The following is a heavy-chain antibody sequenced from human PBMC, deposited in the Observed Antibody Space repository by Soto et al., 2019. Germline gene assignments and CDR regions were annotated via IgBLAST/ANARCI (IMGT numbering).Heavy chain of an antibody. J-gene: IGHJ6*02. CDR3: ARDRYFGGSYYYYGMDV. CDR1: GDSVSSNSAA. V-gene: IGHV6-1*01. Sequence: PSQTLSLTCAISGDSVSSNSAAWNWIRQSPSRGLEWLGRTYYRSKWYNDYAVSVKSRITINPDTSKNQFSLQLNSVTPEDTAVYYCARDRYFGGSYYYYGMDVWGQGTTVTVSS. D-gene: IGHD3-9*01. CDR2: TYYRSKWYN.